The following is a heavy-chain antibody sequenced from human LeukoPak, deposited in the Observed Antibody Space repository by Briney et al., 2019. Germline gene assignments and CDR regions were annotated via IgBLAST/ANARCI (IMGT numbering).Heavy chain of an antibody. V-gene: IGHV4-39*07. CDR3: ARDFYDSSGYYHVD. CDR2: IYYSRST. Sequence: SETLSLTCTVSGGSISSSSYYWGWIRQPPGKGLEWIGTIYYSRSTYYNPSLKSRVTISVDTSKNQFSLKLSSVTAADTAVYYCARDFYDSSGYYHVDWGQGTLVTVSS. J-gene: IGHJ4*02. D-gene: IGHD3-22*01. CDR1: GGSISSSSYY.